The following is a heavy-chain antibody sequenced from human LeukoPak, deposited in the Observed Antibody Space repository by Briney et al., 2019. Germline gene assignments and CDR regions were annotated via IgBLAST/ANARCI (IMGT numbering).Heavy chain of an antibody. V-gene: IGHV4-59*08. CDR3: AREGRYCSSTSCELTFDY. CDR1: GGSISSYY. Sequence: SETLSLTCTVSGGSISSYYWSWIRQPPGKGLEWIGYIYYSGSTNYNPSLKSRVTISIDTSKNQFSLKLSSVTAADTAVCYCAREGRYCSSTSCELTFDYWGQGTLVTVSS. J-gene: IGHJ4*02. D-gene: IGHD2-2*01. CDR2: IYYSGST.